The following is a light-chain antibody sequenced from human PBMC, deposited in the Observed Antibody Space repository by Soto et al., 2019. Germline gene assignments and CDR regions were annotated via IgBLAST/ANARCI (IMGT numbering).Light chain of an antibody. V-gene: IGKV3-11*01. Sequence: DIVLTQSPATLSLSPGERATLSCRASQSVSNFLAWYQQKPGQAPRLLIYDASNRATGIPARFSGSGFGTDFTLTISSLEPEDFALYYCQQYGSSPPTFGQGTKVDI. J-gene: IGKJ1*01. CDR1: QSVSNF. CDR3: QQYGSSPPT. CDR2: DAS.